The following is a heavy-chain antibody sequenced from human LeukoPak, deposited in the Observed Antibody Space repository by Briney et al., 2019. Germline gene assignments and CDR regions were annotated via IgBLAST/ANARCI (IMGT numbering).Heavy chain of an antibody. V-gene: IGHV3-30*18. CDR3: ANTPPYYGDILTGPPAFDP. CDR1: GFTFSSYG. CDR2: ISYDGGNK. J-gene: IGHJ5*02. D-gene: IGHD3-9*01. Sequence: GRSLRLSCAASGFTFSSYGMHWVRQAPGKGLEWVAVISYDGGNKYYADSVKGRFTISRDNSKNTLYLQMNSLRAEDTAVYYCANTPPYYGDILTGPPAFDPWGQGTLVTVSS.